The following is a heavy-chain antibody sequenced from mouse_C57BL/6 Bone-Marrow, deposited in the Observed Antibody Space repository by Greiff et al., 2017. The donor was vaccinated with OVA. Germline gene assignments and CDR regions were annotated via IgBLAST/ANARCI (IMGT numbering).Heavy chain of an antibody. CDR3: ARLDCDGSSYNY. CDR2: INPYNGGT. V-gene: IGHV1-19*01. D-gene: IGHD1-1*01. Sequence: EVQLQQSGPVLVKPGASVKMSCKASGYTFTDYYMNWVKQSHGKSLEWIGVINPYNGGTSYNQKFKGKATLTVDKSSSTAYMELNSLTSEDSAVYYCARLDCDGSSYNYWGQGTTLTVSS. CDR1: GYTFTDYY. J-gene: IGHJ2*01.